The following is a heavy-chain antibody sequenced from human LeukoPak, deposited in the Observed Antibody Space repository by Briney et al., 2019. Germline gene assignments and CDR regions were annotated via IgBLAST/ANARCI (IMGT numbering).Heavy chain of an antibody. V-gene: IGHV1-2*02. CDR2: INPDTGGT. J-gene: IGHJ1*01. Sequence: SVKVSCKASGYTFTGYYVHWVRQAPGQGREWVGWINPDTGGTNYAQRFQGTVTMTRDTSISTAYMELSRPTSDATAVYYCARGSYDSSDYEYFHHWGQGTLVTVSS. CDR3: ARGSYDSSDYEYFHH. CDR1: GYTFTGYY. D-gene: IGHD3-22*01.